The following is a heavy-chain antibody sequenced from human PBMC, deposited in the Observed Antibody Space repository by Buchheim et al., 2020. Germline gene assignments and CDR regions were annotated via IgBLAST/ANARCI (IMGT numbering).Heavy chain of an antibody. V-gene: IGHV3-74*01. J-gene: IGHJ4*02. CDR1: GFTFSRYW. Sequence: EVQLVESGGGLVQPGGSLRLSCAASGFTFSRYWMHWVRQAPGKGLVWVSRINSDETPTSYADSEKGRFTISRDNAKNTLSLQINSLRAEDTAVYYCARGYGDYLDSWGQGTL. CDR2: INSDETPT. D-gene: IGHD4-17*01. CDR3: ARGYGDYLDS.